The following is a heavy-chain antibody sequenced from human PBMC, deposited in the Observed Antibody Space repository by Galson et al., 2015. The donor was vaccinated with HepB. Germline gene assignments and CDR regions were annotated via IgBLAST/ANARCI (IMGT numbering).Heavy chain of an antibody. Sequence: SLRLSCAASGFTFTDHYIGWIRQAPGKGLEWISYISSSGSHKFYADSVKDRFTISRDDAKNSLYLQMNSLRPGDTAVYFCARGDGSGWYFDYWGQGTLVTVSS. CDR3: ARGDGSGWYFDY. D-gene: IGHD6-19*01. CDR1: GFTFTDHY. J-gene: IGHJ4*02. V-gene: IGHV3-11*01. CDR2: ISSSGSHK.